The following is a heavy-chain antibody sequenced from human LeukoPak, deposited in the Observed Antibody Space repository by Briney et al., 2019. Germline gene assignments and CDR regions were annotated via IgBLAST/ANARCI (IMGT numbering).Heavy chain of an antibody. J-gene: IGHJ4*02. CDR2: ISYDGSNK. CDR1: GFTFSSYA. CDR3: ARGDQYSHDGGAY. V-gene: IGHV3-30-3*01. Sequence: QAGRSLRLSCAASGFTFSSYAMRWVRQAPGKGLEWVAVISYDGSNKYYADSVKGRFTISRDNSKNTLYLQMNSLRTEDTAVYYRARGDQYSHDGGAYWGQGTLVTVSS. D-gene: IGHD5-18*01.